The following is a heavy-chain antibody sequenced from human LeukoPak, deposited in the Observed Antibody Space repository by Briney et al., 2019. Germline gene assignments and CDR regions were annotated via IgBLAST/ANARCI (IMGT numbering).Heavy chain of an antibody. J-gene: IGHJ4*02. CDR1: GFTFSSYA. V-gene: IGHV3-30*04. D-gene: IGHD5-18*01. CDR3: ARVARGYSYLGLAFDY. CDR2: ISYDGSNK. Sequence: GRSLRLSWAASGFTFSSYAMHWVRQAPGKGLEWVAVISYDGSNKYYADSVKGRFTISRDNSKNTLYLQMNSLRAEDTAVYYCARVARGYSYLGLAFDYWGQGTLVTVSS.